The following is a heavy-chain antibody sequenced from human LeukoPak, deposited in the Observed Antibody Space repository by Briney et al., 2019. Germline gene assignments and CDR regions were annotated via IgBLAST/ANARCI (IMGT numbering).Heavy chain of an antibody. Sequence: GESLKISCKGSGYSFTSYWIGWVRQMPGKGLEWMGIIYPGDSDTRYSPSFQGQVTISADKSISTAYLQWSSLKASDTAMYYCASGPRYSSSWSDDAFDIWGQGTMVTVSS. V-gene: IGHV5-51*01. D-gene: IGHD6-13*01. J-gene: IGHJ3*02. CDR1: GYSFTSYW. CDR2: IYPGDSDT. CDR3: ASGPRYSSSWSDDAFDI.